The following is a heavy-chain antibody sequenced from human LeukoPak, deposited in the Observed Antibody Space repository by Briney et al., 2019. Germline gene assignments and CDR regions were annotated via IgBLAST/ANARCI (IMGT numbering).Heavy chain of an antibody. CDR2: ISGSGGST. V-gene: IGHV3-23*01. J-gene: IGHJ4*02. D-gene: IGHD6-19*01. CDR3: AKRTKYSRGWAPDY. CDR1: GFIFSSYA. Sequence: GGSLRLSCAASGFIFSSYAMSWVRQAPGKGLEWVSHISGSGGSTYYADSVKGRFTISRDNSKNTLYLQMNSLRAEDTAVYYCAKRTKYSRGWAPDYWGQGTLVTVSS.